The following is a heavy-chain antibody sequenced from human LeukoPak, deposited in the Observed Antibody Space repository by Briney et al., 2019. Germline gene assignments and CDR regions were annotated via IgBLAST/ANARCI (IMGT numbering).Heavy chain of an antibody. CDR1: GYSFTSYW. D-gene: IGHD5-18*01. CDR3: ARPRGYSYGPYFDS. CDR2: IYPSDSDI. J-gene: IGHJ4*02. V-gene: IGHV5-51*01. Sequence: GESPKISCKGSGYSFTSYWIGCLRQMPGKGLEWMGIIYPSDSDIRYSPSFQRQVTISADNSISTAYLQWSSLKASDTAMYYSARPRGYSYGPYFDSWGQGTVVPVSS.